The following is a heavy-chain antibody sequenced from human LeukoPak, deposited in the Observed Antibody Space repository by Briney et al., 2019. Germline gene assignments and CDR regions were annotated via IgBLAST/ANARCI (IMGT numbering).Heavy chain of an antibody. D-gene: IGHD4-23*01. CDR1: GFTFSSYS. CDR3: ARELYYGGNPFDY. CDR2: ISSSSSYI. Sequence: GGSLRLSCTASGFTFSSYSMNWVRQAPGKGLEWVSSISSSSSYIYYADSVKGRFTISRDNAKNSLYLQMNSLRAEDTAVYYCARELYYGGNPFDYWGQGTLVTVSS. J-gene: IGHJ4*02. V-gene: IGHV3-21*04.